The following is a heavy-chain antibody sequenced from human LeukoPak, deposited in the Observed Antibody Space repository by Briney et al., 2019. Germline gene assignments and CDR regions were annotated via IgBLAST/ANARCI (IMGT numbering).Heavy chain of an antibody. J-gene: IGHJ4*02. CDR1: GGSISSNY. Sequence: SETLSLTCTVSGGSISSNYWSWIRQPPGKGLEWIGYISHSGSTKYNPSLKSRVTISGDTSKNQFSLKLSSVTAADTAVYYCARYREVGATVDYWGQGTLVTVSS. D-gene: IGHD1-26*01. CDR3: ARYREVGATVDY. CDR2: ISHSGST. V-gene: IGHV4-59*08.